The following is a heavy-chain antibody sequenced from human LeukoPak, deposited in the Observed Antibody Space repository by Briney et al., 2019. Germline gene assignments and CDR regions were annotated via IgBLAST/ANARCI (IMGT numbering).Heavy chain of an antibody. CDR1: GFTFGSSA. Sequence: GGSLRLSCAASGFTFGSSAMSWVRQAPGKGPEWVATFSRSGPDTYYADSVKGRFTIFRDNSKNMLYLQMINLRAEDTAVYYCAKGSLGSWYYFDYWGQGTLVTVSS. CDR3: AKGSLGSWYYFDY. V-gene: IGHV3-23*01. J-gene: IGHJ4*02. CDR2: FSRSGPDT. D-gene: IGHD6-13*01.